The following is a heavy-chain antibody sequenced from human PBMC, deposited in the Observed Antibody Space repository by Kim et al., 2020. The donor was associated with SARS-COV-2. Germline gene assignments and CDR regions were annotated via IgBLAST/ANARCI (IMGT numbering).Heavy chain of an antibody. D-gene: IGHD6-19*01. J-gene: IGHJ6*02. CDR2: ISSSSSYI. V-gene: IGHV3-21*01. CDR3: AREKAGFNYYYGMDV. Sequence: GGSLRLSCAASGFTFSSYSMNWVRQAPGKGLEWVSSISSSSSYIYYADSVKGRFTISRDNAKNSLYLQMNSLRAEDTAVYYCAREKAGFNYYYGMDVWGQATTVTVSS. CDR1: GFTFSSYS.